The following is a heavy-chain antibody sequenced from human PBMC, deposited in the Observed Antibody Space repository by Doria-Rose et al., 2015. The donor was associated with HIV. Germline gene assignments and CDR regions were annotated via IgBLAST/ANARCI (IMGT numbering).Heavy chain of an antibody. V-gene: IGHV2-26*01. CDR2: TFSDDER. CDR1: GVSLSSPGMG. J-gene: IGHJ4*02. Sequence: QVQLVQSGPVLVKPTETLTLTCTVSGVSLSSPGMGVSWIRQPPGKALEWLANTFSDDERSYKTSLKSRLNICRCTSKSQVVLTMTDMDPVDTATYYCARIKSSRWYHKYYFDFWGQGTLVIVSA. CDR3: ARIKSSRWYHKYYFDF. D-gene: IGHD6-13*01.